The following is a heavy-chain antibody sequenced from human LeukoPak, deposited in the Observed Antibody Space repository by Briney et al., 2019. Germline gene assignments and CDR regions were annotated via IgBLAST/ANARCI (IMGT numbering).Heavy chain of an antibody. CDR3: ATGIAVAGTGDASDI. CDR2: MNPNSGGT. D-gene: IGHD6-19*01. J-gene: IGHJ3*02. CDR1: GYTFTDYY. Sequence: ASVKVSCKASGYTFTDYYMHWVRQAPGQGLEWMGWMNPNSGGTNYAQKFQGRVTMTEDTSTDTAYMELSRLRSEDTAVYYCATGIAVAGTGDASDIWGQGTMVTVSS. V-gene: IGHV1-2*02.